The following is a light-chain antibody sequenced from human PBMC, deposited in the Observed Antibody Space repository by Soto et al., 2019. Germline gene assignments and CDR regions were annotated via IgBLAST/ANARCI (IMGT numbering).Light chain of an antibody. V-gene: IGKV1-5*01. Sequence: DIQMTQSPSTLSASVGERVTITCRASQSISVWMDWYQQKPGRAPKLLIYDASNLESGVPSRFSGSGSGTEFNLAISSLQPDDFATYYCQQYNSYSWTFGQGTKVEIK. J-gene: IGKJ1*01. CDR3: QQYNSYSWT. CDR1: QSISVW. CDR2: DAS.